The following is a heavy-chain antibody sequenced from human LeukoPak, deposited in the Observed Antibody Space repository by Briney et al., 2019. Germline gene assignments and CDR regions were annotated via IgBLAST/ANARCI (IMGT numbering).Heavy chain of an antibody. Sequence: SETLSLTCTVSGGSISSGGYYWSWIRQHPGKGLEWIGYIYYSGSTYYNPSLKSRVTISVDTSKNQFSLKLSSVTAADTAVYYCARSTIFGVVTHNFDYWGQGTLVTVSS. CDR1: GGSISSGGYY. CDR2: IYYSGST. J-gene: IGHJ4*02. V-gene: IGHV4-31*03. D-gene: IGHD3-3*01. CDR3: ARSTIFGVVTHNFDY.